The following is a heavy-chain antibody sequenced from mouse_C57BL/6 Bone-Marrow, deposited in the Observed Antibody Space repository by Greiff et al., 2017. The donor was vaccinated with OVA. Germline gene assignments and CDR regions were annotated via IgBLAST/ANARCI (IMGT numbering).Heavy chain of an antibody. CDR3: ARFDSRAWFAY. J-gene: IGHJ3*01. V-gene: IGHV1-19*01. CDR2: INPYNGGT. CDR1: GYTFTDYY. D-gene: IGHD2-4*01. Sequence: EVQLQQSGPVLVKPGASVKMSCKASGYTFTDYYMNWVKQSHGKSLEWIGVINPYNGGTSYNQKFKGKATLTVDKSSSTAYMELNSLTSEDSAVYYCARFDSRAWFAYWGQGTLVTVSA.